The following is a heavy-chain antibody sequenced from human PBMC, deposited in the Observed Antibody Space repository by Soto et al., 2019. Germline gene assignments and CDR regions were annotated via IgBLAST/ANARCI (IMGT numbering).Heavy chain of an antibody. CDR1: GGTFSSYA. J-gene: IGHJ4*02. D-gene: IGHD3-10*01. CDR3: ARGSKDSYPGSRIFDF. CDR2: IIPIFGTA. Sequence: SVKVSCKASGGTFSSYAISWVRQAPGQGLEWMGGIIPIFGTANYAQKFQGRVTITADESTSTAYMELSSLRSEDTAVYFCARGSKDSYPGSRIFDFWGRGTLVTVSS. V-gene: IGHV1-69*13.